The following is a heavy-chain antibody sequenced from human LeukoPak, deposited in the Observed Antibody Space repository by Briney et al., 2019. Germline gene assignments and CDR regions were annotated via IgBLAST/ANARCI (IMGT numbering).Heavy chain of an antibody. CDR2: ISPYNGNT. J-gene: IGHJ4*02. CDR1: GYTFSTYG. D-gene: IGHD3-10*01. CDR3: AREDLVRGHIIPDPMNY. V-gene: IGHV1-18*01. Sequence: ASVKVSCKASGYTFSTYGISWVRQAPGQGLVWMGWISPYNGNTNFAQKFQGRVTLTTDTSTSTAYMELRSLRSDDTALYFCAREDLVRGHIIPDPMNYWGQGTLVTVSS.